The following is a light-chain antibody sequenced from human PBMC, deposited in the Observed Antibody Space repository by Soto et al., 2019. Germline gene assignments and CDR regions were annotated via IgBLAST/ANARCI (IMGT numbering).Light chain of an antibody. Sequence: DIQMTQSPSTLSASVGDRVTITCRASQSISSWLAWYQQKPGKAPKLLIYDASSLESGVPSRFSGSGSGTEFTLTISSLEPEDFALYYCQQHINWPLTFGGGTKVEIK. CDR2: DAS. CDR1: QSISSW. J-gene: IGKJ4*01. V-gene: IGKV1-5*01. CDR3: QQHINWPLT.